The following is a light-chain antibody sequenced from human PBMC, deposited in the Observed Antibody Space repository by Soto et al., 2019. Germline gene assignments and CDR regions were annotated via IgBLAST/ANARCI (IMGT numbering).Light chain of an antibody. V-gene: IGLV2-14*02. Sequence: QSVLTQPASVSGSPGQSITISCTGTSSDVGSYNLVSWYQQHPGKAPKLMIYEGSKRPSGVSNRFSGSKSGNTASLTISGLQAEDEADYYCSSYTSTKVLFGGGTKVTVL. J-gene: IGLJ2*01. CDR1: SSDVGSYNL. CDR2: EGS. CDR3: SSYTSTKVL.